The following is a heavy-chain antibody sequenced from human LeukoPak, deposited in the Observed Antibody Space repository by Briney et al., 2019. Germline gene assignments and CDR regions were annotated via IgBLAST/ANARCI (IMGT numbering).Heavy chain of an antibody. D-gene: IGHD1-1*01. J-gene: IGHJ4*01. CDR2: ITAYNGNR. CDR3: ARDNDKVVDH. CDR1: GYTFSNYG. V-gene: IGHV1-18*01. Sequence: ASVKVSCKTSGYTFSNYGISWVRQAPGQGLEWMGWITAYNGNRLYAQRFQGGITLTTDTSTSTSYMELRSLEYDDTAIYYCARDNDKVVDHWGQGTLVTVSS.